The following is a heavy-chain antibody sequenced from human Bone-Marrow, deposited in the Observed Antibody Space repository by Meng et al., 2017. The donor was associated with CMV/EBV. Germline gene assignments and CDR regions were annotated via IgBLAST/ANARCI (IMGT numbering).Heavy chain of an antibody. CDR1: GFTFSSYA. V-gene: IGHV3-30-3*01. D-gene: IGHD2-2*02. CDR3: ARDLGDIVVVPAAIPRNYYYYYGMDV. J-gene: IGHJ6*02. CDR2: ISYDGSNK. Sequence: GGSLRLSCAASGFTFSSYAMHWVRQAPGKGLEWVAVISYDGSNKYYADSVKGRFTISRDNSKNTLYLQMNSLRAEDTAVYYCARDLGDIVVVPAAIPRNYYYYYGMDVWGQGTTVTGSS.